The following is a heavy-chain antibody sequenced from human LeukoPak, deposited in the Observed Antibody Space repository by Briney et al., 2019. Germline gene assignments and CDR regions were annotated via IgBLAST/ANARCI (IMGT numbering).Heavy chain of an antibody. V-gene: IGHV3-21*01. J-gene: IGHJ5*02. Sequence: PGGSLRLSCAASGFTFSSYSMNWVRQAPGKGLEWVSSISSSSSYIYYADSVKGRFTVSRDNAKNSLYLQMNSLRAEDTAVYYCARAPYYYGSGSYPRGQGTLVTVSS. CDR2: ISSSSSYI. CDR3: ARAPYYYGSGSYP. CDR1: GFTFSSYS. D-gene: IGHD3-10*01.